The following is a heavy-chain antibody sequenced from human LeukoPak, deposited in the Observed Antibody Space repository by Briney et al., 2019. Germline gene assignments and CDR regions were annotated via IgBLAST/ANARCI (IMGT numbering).Heavy chain of an antibody. J-gene: IGHJ4*02. Sequence: GSLRLSCAASGFTFSSYAMSWVRQAPGKGLEWVSAISGSGGSTYYADSVKGRFTISRDNSKNTLYLQMNSLRAEDTAVYYCAKGHDDYPFPPNLGYWGQGTLVTVSS. CDR1: GFTFSSYA. V-gene: IGHV3-23*01. D-gene: IGHD4-11*01. CDR3: AKGHDDYPFPPNLGY. CDR2: ISGSGGST.